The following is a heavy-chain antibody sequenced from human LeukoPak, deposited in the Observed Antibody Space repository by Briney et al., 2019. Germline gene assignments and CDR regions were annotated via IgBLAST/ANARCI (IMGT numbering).Heavy chain of an antibody. V-gene: IGHV3-23*01. CDR2: ISGSGGNT. J-gene: IGHJ3*02. CDR3: AKTKSPTWAFDI. CDR1: GFTFSTYD. Sequence: GGSLRLSCAASGFTFSTYDMSWVRQAPGKGLEWVSAISGSGGNTYYADSVKGRFTISRDNSKNTLYLQMNSLRAEDTAVYYCAKTKSPTWAFDIWGQGTMVTVSS.